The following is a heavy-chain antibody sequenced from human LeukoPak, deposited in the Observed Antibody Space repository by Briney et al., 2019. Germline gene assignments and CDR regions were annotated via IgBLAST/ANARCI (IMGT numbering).Heavy chain of an antibody. CDR3: TRDLMDYDYGDKGGNY. Sequence: TGGSLRLSCAASGFAFSSHWMHWVRQVPGKGLVWVSRINSDGSNTIYADSVEGRLTISRDNAKNTLYLQMNSLRAEDTAVYYCTRDLMDYDYGDKGGNYWGQGTLVTVSS. CDR1: GFAFSSHW. V-gene: IGHV3-74*01. J-gene: IGHJ4*02. D-gene: IGHD4-23*01. CDR2: INSDGSNT.